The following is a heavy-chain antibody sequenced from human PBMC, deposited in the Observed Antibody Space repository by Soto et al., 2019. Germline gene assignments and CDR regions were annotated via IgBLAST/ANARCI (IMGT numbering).Heavy chain of an antibody. D-gene: IGHD6-13*01. CDR3: ARGGSIAADRGAGPVRY. CDR2: IFYSGST. CDR1: GGSISSSSYY. J-gene: IGHJ4*02. V-gene: IGHV4-39*01. Sequence: QLQLQESGPGLVKPSETLSLTCTVSGGSISSSSYYWGWIRQPPGKGLEWIGSIFYSGSTYYNPSLKSRVTISVDTSKNQFSLKLSSVTAADTAVYYCARGGSIAADRGAGPVRYWGQGTLVTVSS.